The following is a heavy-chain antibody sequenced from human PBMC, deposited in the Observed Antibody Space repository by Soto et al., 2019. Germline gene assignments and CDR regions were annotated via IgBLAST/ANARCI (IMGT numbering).Heavy chain of an antibody. CDR3: AHRPSWCSIGTRCFDY. CDR2: IYWNDDE. CDR1: GFSLDTNGVG. D-gene: IGHD6-19*01. J-gene: IGHJ4*02. Sequence: SGPTLVNPTQTLTLTCTFSGFSLDTNGVGVGWIRQPPGKALEWLALIYWNDDERYSPPLKSRLTITKDTSKNQVVLTMTNMDPVDTASYYCAHRPSWCSIGTRCFDYWGQGTLVTVSS. V-gene: IGHV2-5*01.